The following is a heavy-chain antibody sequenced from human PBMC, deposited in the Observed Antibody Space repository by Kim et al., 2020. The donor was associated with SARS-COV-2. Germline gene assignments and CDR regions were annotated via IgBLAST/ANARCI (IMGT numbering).Heavy chain of an antibody. J-gene: IGHJ6*02. CDR2: GTT. D-gene: IGHD5-12*01. CDR3: ARATGYGMDV. V-gene: IGHV1-3*01. Sequence: GTTKYSQKFQGRVTITRDTTASTAYMELSSLRSEDTAVYYCARATGYGMDVWGQGTTVTVSS.